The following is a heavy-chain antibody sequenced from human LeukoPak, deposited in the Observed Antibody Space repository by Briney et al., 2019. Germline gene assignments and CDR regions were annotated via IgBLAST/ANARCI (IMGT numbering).Heavy chain of an antibody. Sequence: GGSLRLSCAASGFTFSSYAMHWVRQAPGKGLEWVAVISYDGSNKYYADSVKGRFTISRENAKNSLYLQMNSLRAGDTAVYYCARDGPRGSFDYWGQGTLVTVSS. CDR2: ISYDGSNK. J-gene: IGHJ4*02. CDR3: ARDGPRGSFDY. CDR1: GFTFSSYA. D-gene: IGHD2-15*01. V-gene: IGHV3-30*14.